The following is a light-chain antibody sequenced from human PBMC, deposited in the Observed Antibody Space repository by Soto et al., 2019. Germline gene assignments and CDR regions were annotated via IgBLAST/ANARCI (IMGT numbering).Light chain of an antibody. V-gene: IGKV1-5*03. CDR1: QTINTW. CDR3: QQYSSFWT. Sequence: DIQMTQSPSTLSASVGDRVTITCRASQTINTWLAWYQQKPGKAPKLLIYKASGLESGVPSRFSGSGSGTEFTLTISSLQPDDFATYYCQQYSSFWTFGQGTKVEFK. J-gene: IGKJ1*01. CDR2: KAS.